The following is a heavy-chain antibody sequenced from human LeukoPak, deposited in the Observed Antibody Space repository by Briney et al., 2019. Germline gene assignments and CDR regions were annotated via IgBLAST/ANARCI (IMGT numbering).Heavy chain of an antibody. D-gene: IGHD3-22*01. J-gene: IGHJ2*01. V-gene: IGHV3-53*01. CDR1: GFTVSSNY. CDR2: IYNGGST. Sequence: GGSLRLSCAASGFTVSSNYMSWVRQAPGKGLEWVSLIYNGGSTYYADSVKGRFTISRDNSKNTLYLQMNSLRAEDTAVYYCARDERYYDSSGYPYWYFDLWGRGTLVTVSS. CDR3: ARDERYYDSSGYPYWYFDL.